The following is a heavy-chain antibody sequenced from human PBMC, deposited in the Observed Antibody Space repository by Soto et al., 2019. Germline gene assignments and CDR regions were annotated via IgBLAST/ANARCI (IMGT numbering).Heavy chain of an antibody. CDR1: GFTFSSYA. J-gene: IGHJ5*02. CDR2: ISGSGGST. CDR3: AKKSHDEIFGDNWFDP. D-gene: IGHD3-3*01. V-gene: IGHV3-23*01. Sequence: GSLRLSCAASGFTFSSYAMSWVRQAPGKGLEWVSAISGSGGSTYYADSVKGRFTISRDNSKNTLYLQMNSLRAEDTAVYYCAKKSHDEIFGDNWFDPWGQGTLVTVSS.